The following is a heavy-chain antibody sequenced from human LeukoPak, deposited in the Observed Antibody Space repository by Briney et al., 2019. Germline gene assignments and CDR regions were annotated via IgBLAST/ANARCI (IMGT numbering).Heavy chain of an antibody. Sequence: SETLSLTCTVSGGSISSSSYYWGWIRQPPGKGLEWIGSIYYSGSTYYNPSLKSRVTISVDTSKNQFSLKLSSVTAADTAVYYCARNGWYSADFWGQGTLVTVSS. CDR1: GGSISSSSYY. CDR3: ARNGWYSADF. D-gene: IGHD6-13*01. J-gene: IGHJ4*02. V-gene: IGHV4-39*01. CDR2: IYYSGST.